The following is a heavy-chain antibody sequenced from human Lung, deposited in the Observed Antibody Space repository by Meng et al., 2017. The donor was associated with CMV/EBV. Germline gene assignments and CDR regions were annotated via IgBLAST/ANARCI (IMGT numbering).Heavy chain of an antibody. CDR2: ISYDGSNK. J-gene: IGHJ6*02. Sequence: GGSLRLXCAASGFTFSSYAMHWVRQAPGKGLEWVAVISYDGSNKYYADSVKGRFTISRDNSKNTLYLQMNSLRAEDTAVYYCARGSITGTTYYYYGMDVWXQGTXVTVSS. CDR3: ARGSITGTTYYYYGMDV. D-gene: IGHD1-7*01. CDR1: GFTFSSYA. V-gene: IGHV3-30-3*01.